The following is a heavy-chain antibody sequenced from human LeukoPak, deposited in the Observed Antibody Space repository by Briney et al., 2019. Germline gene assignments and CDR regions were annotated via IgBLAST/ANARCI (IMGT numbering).Heavy chain of an antibody. D-gene: IGHD3-10*01. CDR1: GGSVSSGSYY. CDR2: IYYSGST. J-gene: IGHJ4*02. V-gene: IGHV4-61*01. CDR3: ARDLMVQGVLIDY. Sequence: PSGTLSLTCTVSGGSVSSGSYYWSWIRQPPGKGLEWIGYIYYSGSTNYNPSLKSRVTISVDTSKNQFSLKLSSVTAADTAVYYCARDLMVQGVLIDYWGQGTLVTVSS.